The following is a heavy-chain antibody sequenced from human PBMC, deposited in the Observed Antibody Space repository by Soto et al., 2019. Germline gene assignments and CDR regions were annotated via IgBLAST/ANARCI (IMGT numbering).Heavy chain of an antibody. J-gene: IGHJ4*02. Sequence: EVQLLESGGGLVQPGGSLRLSCAASGFTFSSYAMSWVRQAPGKGLEWVSAISGSGGSTYYADSVKGRFTISRDNSKNTLYLQMNSLRAEDTAVYYCAKGLLLGLRYFDWLFPFDYWGQGTLVTVSS. D-gene: IGHD3-9*01. CDR2: ISGSGGST. CDR3: AKGLLLGLRYFDWLFPFDY. V-gene: IGHV3-23*01. CDR1: GFTFSSYA.